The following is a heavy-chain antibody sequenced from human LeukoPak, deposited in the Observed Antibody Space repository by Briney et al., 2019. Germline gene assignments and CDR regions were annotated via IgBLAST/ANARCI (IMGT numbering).Heavy chain of an antibody. D-gene: IGHD5-24*01. CDR1: GGSFSGYY. V-gene: IGHV4-34*01. CDR3: ARRDDGYKNPFDY. CDR2: INHSGTT. Sequence: SETLSLTCAVYGGSFSGYYWSWMRQPPGKGLEWLGEINHSGTTNYCPSLKSRVTISVDESKNQFSLKLSSVTAADTAVYYCARRDDGYKNPFDYWGQGTLVTVSS. J-gene: IGHJ4*02.